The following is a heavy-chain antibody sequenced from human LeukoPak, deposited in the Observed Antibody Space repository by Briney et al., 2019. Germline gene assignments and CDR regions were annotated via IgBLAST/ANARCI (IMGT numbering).Heavy chain of an antibody. CDR3: AREGYYYDSSGYPSHAFDI. V-gene: IGHV4-59*01. CDR2: IYYSGST. CDR1: GGSISSYY. Sequence: PSETLFLTCTVSGGSISSYYWSWIRQPPGKGLEWIGYIYYSGSTNYNPSLKSRVTISVDTSKNQFSLKLSSVTAADTAVYYCAREGYYYDSSGYPSHAFDIWGQGTMVTVSS. D-gene: IGHD3-22*01. J-gene: IGHJ3*02.